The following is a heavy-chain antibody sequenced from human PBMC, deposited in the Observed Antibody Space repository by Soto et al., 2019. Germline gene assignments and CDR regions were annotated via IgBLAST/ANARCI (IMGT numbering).Heavy chain of an antibody. J-gene: IGHJ4*02. D-gene: IGHD6-6*01. V-gene: IGHV4-59*01. CDR1: GGSISSYY. CDR3: AGLYSSSPFFNY. CDR2: ISYSGNT. Sequence: QVQLQESGPGLVKPSETLSLTCTVSGGSISSYYWSGIRQPPGKGLECIWFISYSGNTNYNPSLKSRVTMSVDTSKNQFSLKMTSVTAADTAGYYCAGLYSSSPFFNYWGQGTLVTVSS.